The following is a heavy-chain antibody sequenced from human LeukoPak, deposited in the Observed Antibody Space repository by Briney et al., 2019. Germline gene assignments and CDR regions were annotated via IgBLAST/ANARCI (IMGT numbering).Heavy chain of an antibody. J-gene: IGHJ3*02. CDR2: ISSSSSYI. V-gene: IGHV3-21*01. D-gene: IGHD2-15*01. CDR1: GFTFSSYS. Sequence: GGSLRLSCAASGFTFSSYSMNWVRQAPGKGLEWVSSISSSSSYIYYADSVKGRFTISRDNAKNSLYLQMNSLRAEDTAVYYCAKDVVAPRGAFDIWGQGTMVTVSS. CDR3: AKDVVAPRGAFDI.